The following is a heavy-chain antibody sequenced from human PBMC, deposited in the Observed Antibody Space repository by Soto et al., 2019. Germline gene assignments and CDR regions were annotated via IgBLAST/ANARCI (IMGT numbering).Heavy chain of an antibody. Sequence: SETLSLTCTVSGGSISSGGYYWSWIRQHPGKGLEWIGYIYYSGSTYYNPSLKSRVTIAVDTSKNQSSLKLSSVTAADTAVYYCARDQGAYSSRNYYYYYGMDVWGQGTTVTVSS. J-gene: IGHJ6*02. CDR3: ARDQGAYSSRNYYYYYGMDV. V-gene: IGHV4-31*03. D-gene: IGHD6-13*01. CDR2: IYYSGST. CDR1: GGSISSGGYY.